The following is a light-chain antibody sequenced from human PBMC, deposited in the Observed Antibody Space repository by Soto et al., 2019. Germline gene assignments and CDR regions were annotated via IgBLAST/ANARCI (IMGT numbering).Light chain of an antibody. Sequence: EIVLTQSPGTLSLSPGERATLSCRASQSISSSYLAWYQQKPGQAPRLLIYGASSRATGIPDRFSGSGSGTDFTLTISRLEPEDFAVDYCQQYDNSPYTFGQGTKLEIK. CDR2: GAS. CDR1: QSISSSY. CDR3: QQYDNSPYT. J-gene: IGKJ2*01. V-gene: IGKV3-20*01.